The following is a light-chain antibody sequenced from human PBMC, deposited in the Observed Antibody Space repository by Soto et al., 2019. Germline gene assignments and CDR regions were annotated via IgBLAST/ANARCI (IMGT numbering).Light chain of an antibody. CDR3: QQRNIWPPVP. Sequence: EIVLTQSPATLSLSPGERATLSCRASPSVTNYLAWYQQKPGQPPRLLIYGAFNRAAGIPARFSGSGSGTDFTPTISSLEPEDSAVYYCQQRNIWPPVPFGQGTRLEIK. V-gene: IGKV3-11*01. CDR2: GAF. J-gene: IGKJ5*01. CDR1: PSVTNY.